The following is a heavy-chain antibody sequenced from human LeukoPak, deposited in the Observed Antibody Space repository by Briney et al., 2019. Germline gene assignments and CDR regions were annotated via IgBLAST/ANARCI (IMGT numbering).Heavy chain of an antibody. D-gene: IGHD1-26*01. Sequence: SQTLSPTCAISGDTVSSNSAAWNWIRQSPSRGLEWLGRAYYRSNWYNDYAVSVKSRITVNPDTSKNQFSLQLNSVTPEDTAVYYCARALGSTSGPLDYWGQGTLVTVSS. V-gene: IGHV6-1*01. J-gene: IGHJ4*02. CDR3: ARALGSTSGPLDY. CDR1: GDTVSSNSAA. CDR2: AYYRSNWYN.